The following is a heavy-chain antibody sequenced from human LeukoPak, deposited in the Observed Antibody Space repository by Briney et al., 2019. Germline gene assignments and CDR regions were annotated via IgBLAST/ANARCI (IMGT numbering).Heavy chain of an antibody. D-gene: IGHD6-6*01. V-gene: IGHV4-39*01. CDR2: MDYSGST. Sequence: SETLSLTCTVSGGSISSSSYYWGWIRQPPGKGLEWIGSMDYSGSTYYNRSLESRVTISVNTSQNLFALTLNPVTAADTAVYYCARQFIIAARNELDYWGQGTLVTVSS. CDR1: GGSISSSSYY. CDR3: ARQFIIAARNELDY. J-gene: IGHJ4*02.